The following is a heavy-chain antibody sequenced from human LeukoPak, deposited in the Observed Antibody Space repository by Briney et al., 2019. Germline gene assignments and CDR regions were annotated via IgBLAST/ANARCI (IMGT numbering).Heavy chain of an antibody. CDR1: GGSISSGGYY. D-gene: IGHD3-22*01. CDR2: IYSGGST. CDR3: AGGDYYDSSGYQSCFDY. Sequence: ETLSLTCTVSGGSISSGGYYWSWVRQAPGKGLEWVSVIYSGGSTYYADSVKGRFTISRDNSKNTLYLQMNSLRAEDTAVYYCAGGDYYDSSGYQSCFDYWGQGTLVSVSS. V-gene: IGHV3-66*01. J-gene: IGHJ4*02.